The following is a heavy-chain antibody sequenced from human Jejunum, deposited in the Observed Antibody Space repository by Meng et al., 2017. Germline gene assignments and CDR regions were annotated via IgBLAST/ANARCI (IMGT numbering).Heavy chain of an antibody. J-gene: IGHJ5*02. CDR1: GGSISTAGYY. Sequence: QLERQESGPGLVKPSETLPLTCAVSGGSISTAGYYWGWIRQSPGKGLEWIGSIFYSGTTYYNPSLKSRVTISIDTSKNQFSLKMNSVTAADTAVYYCARDTAGFGPWGQGTLVTVSS. CDR2: IFYSGTT. D-gene: IGHD6-13*01. V-gene: IGHV4-39*07. CDR3: ARDTAGFGP.